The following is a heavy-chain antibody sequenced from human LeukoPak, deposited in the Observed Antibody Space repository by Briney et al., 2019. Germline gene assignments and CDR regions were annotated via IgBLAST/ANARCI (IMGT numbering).Heavy chain of an antibody. CDR3: AKGSLRLLEWGYFDY. Sequence: GGSLRLSCAASGFTFSSYAMSWVRQAPGKGLEWVSAISGSGGSTYYADSVKGRFTISRDNSKNTLYLQMNSLRAEDTAVYYCAKGSLRLLEWGYFDYWGQGTLVTVSS. V-gene: IGHV3-23*01. D-gene: IGHD3-3*01. J-gene: IGHJ4*02. CDR2: ISGSGGST. CDR1: GFTFSSYA.